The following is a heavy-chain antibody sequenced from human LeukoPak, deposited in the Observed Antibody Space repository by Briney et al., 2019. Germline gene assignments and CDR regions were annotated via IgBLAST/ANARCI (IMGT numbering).Heavy chain of an antibody. CDR3: ARWTSSIPYSNYRPQAQFDP. Sequence: SETLSLTCTVSGGSISSYYWSWIRQPPGKGLEWIGYIYYSGSTNYSPSLKSRVTISVDTSKNQFSLKLSSVTAADTAVYYCARWTSSIPYSNYRPQAQFDPWGQGTLVTVSS. CDR1: GGSISSYY. CDR2: IYYSGST. V-gene: IGHV4-59*01. D-gene: IGHD4-11*01. J-gene: IGHJ5*02.